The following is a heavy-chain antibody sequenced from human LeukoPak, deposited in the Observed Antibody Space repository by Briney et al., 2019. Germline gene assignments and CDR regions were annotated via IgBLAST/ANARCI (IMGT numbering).Heavy chain of an antibody. CDR2: IYYSGST. CDR3: ARAYSSWGYYYMDV. V-gene: IGHV4-39*07. D-gene: IGHD6-13*01. Sequence: SETLSLTCTVSGGSISSNGYYWAWFRQPPGKGLEWIGSIYYSGSTNYNPSLKSRVTISVDTSKNQFSLKLSSVTAADTAVYYCARAYSSWGYYYMDVWGTGTTVTISS. J-gene: IGHJ6*03. CDR1: GGSISSNGYY.